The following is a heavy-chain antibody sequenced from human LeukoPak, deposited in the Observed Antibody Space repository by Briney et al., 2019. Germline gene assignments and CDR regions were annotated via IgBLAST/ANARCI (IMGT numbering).Heavy chain of an antibody. D-gene: IGHD2-15*01. CDR1: GFTFSSYA. CDR3: ARGGGTFES. Sequence: GGSLRLSCAASGFTFSSYAMHWVRQAPGKGLEWGAVISYDGSNKYYADSVKGRFTISRDNAKNSLYLQMNSLRAEDTAVYYCARGGGTFESWGQGTLVTVSS. V-gene: IGHV3-30-3*01. J-gene: IGHJ4*02. CDR2: ISYDGSNK.